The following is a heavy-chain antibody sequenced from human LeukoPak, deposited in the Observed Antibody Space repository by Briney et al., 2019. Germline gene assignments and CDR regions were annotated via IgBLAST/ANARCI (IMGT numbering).Heavy chain of an antibody. Sequence: GGSLRLSCAASGFTFSSYAMSWVRQAPGKGLEWVSAISGSGGSTYYADSVKGRFTISRDNSKNTLYLQMNSLRAEDTAVYYCAKVPYSYVWGSYRPYYFDYWGQGTLVTVSS. D-gene: IGHD3-16*02. CDR2: ISGSGGST. V-gene: IGHV3-23*01. J-gene: IGHJ4*02. CDR3: AKVPYSYVWGSYRPYYFDY. CDR1: GFTFSSYA.